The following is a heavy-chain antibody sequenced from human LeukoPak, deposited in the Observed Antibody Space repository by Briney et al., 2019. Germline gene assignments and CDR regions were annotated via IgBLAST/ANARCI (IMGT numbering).Heavy chain of an antibody. V-gene: IGHV1-8*01. Sequence: ASVKVSCKASGYTFTSYDINWERQATGQGLEWMGWMNPNSGNTGYAQKFQGRVTMTRNTSISTAYMELNSLRSEDTAVYYCARVRGGYYDFWSGYPVNYFDYWGQGTLVTVSS. CDR2: MNPNSGNT. CDR1: GYTFTSYD. J-gene: IGHJ4*02. CDR3: ARVRGGYYDFWSGYPVNYFDY. D-gene: IGHD3-3*01.